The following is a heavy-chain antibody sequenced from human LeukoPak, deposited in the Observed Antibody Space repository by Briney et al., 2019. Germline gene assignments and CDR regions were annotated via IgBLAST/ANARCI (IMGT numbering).Heavy chain of an antibody. D-gene: IGHD3-22*01. J-gene: IGHJ4*02. V-gene: IGHV4-4*07. Sequence: PSETLSLTCTVSGGSISNYCWTWIRQPAGKGLEWIGRIYTSGTPNYNPSLRSRVTMSLDTSKNQFTLMLNSVTAADTAVYYCARGDYYDTSGYALDYWGRGTLVTVSS. CDR3: ARGDYYDTSGYALDY. CDR2: IYTSGTP. CDR1: GGSISNYC.